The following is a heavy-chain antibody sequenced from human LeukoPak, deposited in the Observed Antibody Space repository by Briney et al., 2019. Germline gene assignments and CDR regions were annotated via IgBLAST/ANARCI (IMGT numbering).Heavy chain of an antibody. Sequence: ASVKVSCKVSGSMFTELSIHWVRQAPGKGLEWMGGFHPEDGETIYAQKFQGRVTMTEDSSTDTAYMELSSLRSEDTAVYYCAIVLAVGVVDWFDPWGQGTLVTVSS. J-gene: IGHJ5*02. CDR3: AIVLAVGVVDWFDP. D-gene: IGHD6-19*01. CDR1: GSMFTELS. V-gene: IGHV1-24*01. CDR2: FHPEDGET.